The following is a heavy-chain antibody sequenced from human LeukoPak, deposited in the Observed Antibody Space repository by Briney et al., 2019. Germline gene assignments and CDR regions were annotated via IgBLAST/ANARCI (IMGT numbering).Heavy chain of an antibody. CDR2: IYYSGST. J-gene: IGHJ3*02. Sequence: SETLSLTCTVSGGSISSGDYYWSWIRQPPGKGLEWIGYIYYSGSTNYNPSLKSRVTISVDTSKNQFSLKLSSVTAADTAVYYCARGIVVPAAIEYAFDIWGQGTMVTVSS. V-gene: IGHV4-61*08. D-gene: IGHD2-2*01. CDR1: GGSISSGDYY. CDR3: ARGIVVPAAIEYAFDI.